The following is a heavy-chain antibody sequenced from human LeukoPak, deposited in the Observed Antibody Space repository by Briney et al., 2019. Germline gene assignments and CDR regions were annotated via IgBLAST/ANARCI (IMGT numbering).Heavy chain of an antibody. CDR2: IIPIFGTA. CDR1: GGTFSSYA. Sequence: ASVTVSCKASGGTFSSYAISWVRQAPGQGLEWMGGIIPIFGTADYAQKFQGRVTITTDESTSTAYMELSRLRSDDTAVYYCARDLYAVEMATTPFYFDYWGQGTLVTVSS. CDR3: ARDLYAVEMATTPFYFDY. V-gene: IGHV1-69*05. J-gene: IGHJ4*02. D-gene: IGHD5-24*01.